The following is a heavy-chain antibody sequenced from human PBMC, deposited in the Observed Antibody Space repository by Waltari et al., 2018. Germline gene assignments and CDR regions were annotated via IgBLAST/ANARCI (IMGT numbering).Heavy chain of an antibody. CDR2: SSGSGGST. CDR1: GFPFSSYA. J-gene: IGHJ4*02. Sequence: EVQLLESGGGLVQPGGSLRLSCAASGFPFSSYAMSWVRQAPGKGMEWVSASSGSGGSTYYADSVKGRFTISRDNSKNTLYLQMNSLRAEDTAVYYCAKIRSMTTVYFHYWGQGTLVTVSS. D-gene: IGHD4-17*01. V-gene: IGHV3-23*01. CDR3: AKIRSMTTVYFHY.